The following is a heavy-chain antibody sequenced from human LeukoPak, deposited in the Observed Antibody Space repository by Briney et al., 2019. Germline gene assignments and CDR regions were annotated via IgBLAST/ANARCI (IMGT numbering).Heavy chain of an antibody. Sequence: GGSLRLSCAASGFTFDDYAMHWVRQAPGKGLEWVSGISWNSGSIGYADSVKGRFTISRDNAKNSLYLQMNSLRAEDMALYYCAKDIGYYYDSSGSPGGFDYWGQGTLVTVSS. CDR2: ISWNSGSI. J-gene: IGHJ4*02. V-gene: IGHV3-9*03. CDR1: GFTFDDYA. D-gene: IGHD3-22*01. CDR3: AKDIGYYYDSSGSPGGFDY.